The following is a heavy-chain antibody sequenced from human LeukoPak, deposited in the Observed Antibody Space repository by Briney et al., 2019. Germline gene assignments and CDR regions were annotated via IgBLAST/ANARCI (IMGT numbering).Heavy chain of an antibody. CDR1: GYTFTSYY. D-gene: IGHD3-3*01. J-gene: IGHJ5*02. CDR3: ARDPATVTIFGVVISRNDWFDP. CDR2: INPSGGST. Sequence: GASVKVSCKASGYTFTSYYTHWVRQAPGQGLEWMGIINPSGGSTSYAQKLQGRVTMTTDTSTSTAYMELRSLRSDDTAVYYCARDPATVTIFGVVISRNDWFDPWGQGTLVTVSS. V-gene: IGHV1-46*01.